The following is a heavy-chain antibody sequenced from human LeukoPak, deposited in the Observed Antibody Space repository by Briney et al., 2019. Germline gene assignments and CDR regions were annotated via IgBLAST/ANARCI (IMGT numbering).Heavy chain of an antibody. CDR2: ISSSSSYI. D-gene: IGHD1-1*01. J-gene: IGHJ4*02. CDR3: ARDHWNEPFDY. Sequence: PGGSLRLSCAASGFTFSSYSMNWVRQAPGKGLEWVSSISSSSSYIYYADSVKGRFTISRDNAKNSLYLQMNGLRAEDTAVYYCARDHWNEPFDYWGQGTLVTVSS. V-gene: IGHV3-21*01. CDR1: GFTFSSYS.